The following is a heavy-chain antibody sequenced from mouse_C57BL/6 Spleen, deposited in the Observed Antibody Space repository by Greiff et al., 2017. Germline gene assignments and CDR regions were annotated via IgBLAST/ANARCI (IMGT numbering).Heavy chain of an antibody. CDR1: GYTLTSYW. V-gene: IGHV1-55*01. J-gene: IGHJ3*01. Sequence: QVQLQHPGAELVKPGASVKMSCKASGYTLTSYWITWVKQRPGQGLEWIGDIYPGSGSTNYNEKFKSKATLTVDTSSSTAYMQLSSLTSEDSAVYYCARSDYYGSSSAGFAYWGQGTLVTVSA. CDR2: IYPGSGST. D-gene: IGHD1-1*01. CDR3: ARSDYYGSSSAGFAY.